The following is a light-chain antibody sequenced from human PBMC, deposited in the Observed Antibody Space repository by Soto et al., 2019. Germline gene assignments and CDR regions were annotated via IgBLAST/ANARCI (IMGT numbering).Light chain of an antibody. CDR2: EVD. Sequence: QSALTQPASVSGSPGQSITISCTGTSSDVGGYNFVPWYQQYPGKAPKLIIYEVDSRPSGVSNRFSGSKSGNTASLTISGLRAEDEADYYCSSWTSRTTQVLGGGTKLTVL. V-gene: IGLV2-14*01. J-gene: IGLJ3*02. CDR1: SSDVGGYNF. CDR3: SSWTSRTTQV.